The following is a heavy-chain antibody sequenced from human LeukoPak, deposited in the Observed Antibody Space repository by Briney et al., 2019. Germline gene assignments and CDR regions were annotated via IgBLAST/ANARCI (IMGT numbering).Heavy chain of an antibody. CDR2: INYSGTT. CDR3: ASLRGGTPSY. CDR1: AGSIGSHF. D-gene: IGHD3-16*01. V-gene: IGHV4-59*11. J-gene: IGHJ4*02. Sequence: SETLSLTCTVSAGSIGSHFWNWIRQPPGKGLEWIGYINYSGTTSYKPSLKSRITLSIDTSKNQFSLKVNSVTAADTAVYYCASLRGGTPSYWGEGTPVTVSS.